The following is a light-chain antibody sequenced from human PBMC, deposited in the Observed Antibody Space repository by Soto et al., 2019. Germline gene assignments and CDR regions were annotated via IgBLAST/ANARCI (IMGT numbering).Light chain of an antibody. V-gene: IGKV1-39*01. CDR2: GAS. J-gene: IGKJ3*01. CDR3: QQSYCLPLT. CDR1: QSISDY. Sequence: DIQMTQSPSSLSASVGDRVAITCRSSQSISDYLNWYQQKPGKALKLVIYGASNLQSGVPPRFSGSGSGSEFTRTFSGLQPDDFAIYFCQQSYCLPLTFGPGTKVDV.